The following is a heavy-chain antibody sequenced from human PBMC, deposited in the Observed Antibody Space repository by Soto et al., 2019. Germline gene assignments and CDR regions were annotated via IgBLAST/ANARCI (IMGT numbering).Heavy chain of an antibody. D-gene: IGHD2-2*01. Sequence: EVQLVESGGGLVKPGGSLRLSCAASGFTFGSYGINWVRQAPGKGLEWVASINSRSSYTYYADSVKGRFTISRDNAKNSMYLQMNSLRAEDTAVYYCARDQLPAALGYYFYGMDVWGQGTTVTVSS. CDR3: ARDQLPAALGYYFYGMDV. J-gene: IGHJ6*02. V-gene: IGHV3-21*01. CDR2: INSRSSYT. CDR1: GFTFGSYG.